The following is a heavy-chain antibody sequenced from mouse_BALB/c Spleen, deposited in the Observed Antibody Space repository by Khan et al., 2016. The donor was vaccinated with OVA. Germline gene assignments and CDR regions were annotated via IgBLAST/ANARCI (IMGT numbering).Heavy chain of an antibody. J-gene: IGHJ3*01. D-gene: IGHD1-1*01. CDR2: IYPFNDDT. CDR1: GYTFTSYV. CDR3: YPVGTYYVSFAD. V-gene: IGHV1S136*01. Sequence: EVQLQQSGPELVKPGASVKMSCKASGYTFTSYVMHWVKQKPGLGLEWIGYIYPFNDDTKYNEKFKGKATLTSDRSSSTAYMELSSLTSEDSAGYYCYPVGTYYVSFADWGQGTLVTVSA.